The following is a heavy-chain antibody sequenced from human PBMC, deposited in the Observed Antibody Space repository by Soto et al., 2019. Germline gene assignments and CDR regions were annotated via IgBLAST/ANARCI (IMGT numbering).Heavy chain of an antibody. J-gene: IGHJ4*02. D-gene: IGHD3-22*01. CDR2: INSDGCST. Sequence: GGSLRLSCAASGFTFSSYWMHWVRQAPGKGLVWVSRINSDGCSTSYADSVKGRFTISRDNDKNTLYLQMNSLRAEDTAVYYCARGPGYYDSSGHSDYWGQGTLVTVS. CDR3: ARGPGYYDSSGHSDY. V-gene: IGHV3-74*01. CDR1: GFTFSSYW.